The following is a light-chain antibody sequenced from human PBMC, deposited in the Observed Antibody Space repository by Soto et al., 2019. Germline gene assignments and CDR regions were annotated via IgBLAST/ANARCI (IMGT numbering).Light chain of an antibody. J-gene: IGKJ4*01. CDR1: QSLLHSNGYNY. Sequence: DIVMTQSPLSLPVTPGEPASISCRSSQSLLHSNGYNYLDWYLQKPGQSPQLLIYLGSNRASGVTDRFSGSGSGTDFSLKITGVEPEDVGIYYCMQALQTPLTFGGGTMVEI. V-gene: IGKV2-28*01. CDR2: LGS. CDR3: MQALQTPLT.